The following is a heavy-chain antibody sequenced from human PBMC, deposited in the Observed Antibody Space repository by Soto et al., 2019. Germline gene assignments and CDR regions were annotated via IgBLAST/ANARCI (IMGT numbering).Heavy chain of an antibody. CDR3: ARDKPGAVTSPGDY. D-gene: IGHD2-8*02. CDR1: GYTFTGYG. Sequence: QVQLVQSGGEVKKPGASVKVSCKASGYTFTGYGVSWVRQAPGQGLEWMGWISAYNGNTDYAQKLQGRVTMTTDTSTSTAYMELTSLRSDDTAVYYCARDKPGAVTSPGDYWGQGTLVTVSS. J-gene: IGHJ4*02. CDR2: ISAYNGNT. V-gene: IGHV1-18*01.